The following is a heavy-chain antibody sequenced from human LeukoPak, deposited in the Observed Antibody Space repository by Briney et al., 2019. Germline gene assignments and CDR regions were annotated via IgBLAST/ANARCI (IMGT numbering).Heavy chain of an antibody. D-gene: IGHD2-15*01. CDR2: IYYSGST. CDR3: ARRHAATASFDY. J-gene: IGHJ4*02. CDR1: GGSISSYY. Sequence: SETLSLTCTVSGGSISSYYWSWIRQSPGKGLEWIGYIYYSGSTNYNPSVKGRVTMSVDTSKNQVSLKLSSVTAADTAVYYCARRHAATASFDYWGQGTLVTVSS. V-gene: IGHV4-59*01.